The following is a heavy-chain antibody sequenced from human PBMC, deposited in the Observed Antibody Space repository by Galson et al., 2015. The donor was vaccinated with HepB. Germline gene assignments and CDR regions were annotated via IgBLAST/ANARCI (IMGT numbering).Heavy chain of an antibody. D-gene: IGHD3-10*01. CDR3: ARDYYGSGSTPDY. Sequence: SLRLSCAASGFTFSSYAMHWVRQAPGKGLEWVAVISYDGSNKYYADSVKGRFTISRDNSKNTLYLQMNSLRAEDTAVYYCARDYYGSGSTPDYWGQGTLVTVSS. CDR1: GFTFSSYA. CDR2: ISYDGSNK. V-gene: IGHV3-30-3*01. J-gene: IGHJ4*02.